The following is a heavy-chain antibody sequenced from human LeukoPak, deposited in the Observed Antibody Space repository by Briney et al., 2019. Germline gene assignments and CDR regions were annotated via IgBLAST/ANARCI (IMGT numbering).Heavy chain of an antibody. D-gene: IGHD2-2*01. Sequence: SVKVSCKASGGTFSSYAISWVRQAPGQGLEWMGRIIPIFGIANYAQKFQGRVTITADKSTSTAYMELSSLRSEDTAVYYCARGYCSSTSCYYWFDPWGQGTLVAVSS. V-gene: IGHV1-69*04. J-gene: IGHJ5*02. CDR3: ARGYCSSTSCYYWFDP. CDR1: GGTFSSYA. CDR2: IIPIFGIA.